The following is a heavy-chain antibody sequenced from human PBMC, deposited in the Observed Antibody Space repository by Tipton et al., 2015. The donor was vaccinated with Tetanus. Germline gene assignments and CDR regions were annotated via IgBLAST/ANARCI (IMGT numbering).Heavy chain of an antibody. CDR1: DGSVSSGSYY. J-gene: IGHJ3*02. CDR3: VRGEGSSGYYRQSDAFDI. V-gene: IGHV4-61*01. CDR2: IYYSGST. D-gene: IGHD3-22*01. Sequence: TLSLTCTVSDGSVSSGSYYWSWIRQPPGKGLEWIGYIYYSGSTNYNPSLKSRVTISVDTSKNQFSLKLSSVTAADTAVYYCVRGEGSSGYYRQSDAFDIWGQGTMVTVSS.